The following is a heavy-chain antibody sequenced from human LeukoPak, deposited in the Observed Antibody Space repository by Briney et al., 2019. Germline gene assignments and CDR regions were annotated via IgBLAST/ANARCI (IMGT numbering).Heavy chain of an antibody. D-gene: IGHD6-19*01. J-gene: IGHJ5*02. CDR1: GGSISTSTSY. V-gene: IGHV4-39*07. CDR2: IYHGGST. Sequence: SETLSLTCTVSGGSISTSTSYWGWIRQPPGKGLEWIGSIYHGGSTYYNPSLKSRVTMSVDTSKYQVSLKMSFVTAADTAVYYCARATGFTSGWRWFDPWGQGTLVTVSS. CDR3: ARATGFTSGWRWFDP.